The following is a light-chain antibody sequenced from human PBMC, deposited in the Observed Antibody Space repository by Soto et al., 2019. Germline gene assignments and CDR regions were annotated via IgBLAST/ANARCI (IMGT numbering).Light chain of an antibody. CDR1: SSDVGGFIF. J-gene: IGLJ1*01. CDR3: VSYTTSASYV. V-gene: IGLV2-14*01. Sequence: QSVLTQPASVSGSPGQSITISCTGTSSDVGGFIFVSWYQQHPGRAPKLMIYDVSNRPSGVSNRFSGSKPGNTASLTISGLQAYDDADYYCVSYTTSASYVFGTGTKVTVL. CDR2: DVS.